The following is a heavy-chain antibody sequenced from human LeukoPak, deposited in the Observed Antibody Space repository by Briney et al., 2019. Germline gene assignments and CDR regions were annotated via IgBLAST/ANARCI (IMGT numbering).Heavy chain of an antibody. CDR1: GYSFTSYN. D-gene: IGHD3-16*02. Sequence: ASVKVSCKASGYSFTSYNINWVRQAPGQGLEWMGWISGYNGNTNYAQKLQGRVTMTEDTSTDTAYMELSSLRSEDTAVYYCATVPSVNWGQGTLVTVSS. CDR2: ISGYNGNT. V-gene: IGHV1-18*01. CDR3: ATVPSVN. J-gene: IGHJ4*02.